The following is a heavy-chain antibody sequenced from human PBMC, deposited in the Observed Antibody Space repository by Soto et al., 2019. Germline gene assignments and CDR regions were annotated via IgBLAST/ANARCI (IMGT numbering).Heavy chain of an antibody. V-gene: IGHV3-23*01. Sequence: TGGSLRLSCAASGFTLSNHSMSWVRQAPGKGLEWVSAMHGGDGGTYYADSVKGRFTISRDNSRNTLYLQMNSLTVEDTAVYYYAKVNWESSASIPDCWGQGTLVTVSS. CDR3: AKVNWESSASIPDC. CDR1: GFTLSNHS. J-gene: IGHJ4*02. D-gene: IGHD6-25*01. CDR2: MHGGDGGT.